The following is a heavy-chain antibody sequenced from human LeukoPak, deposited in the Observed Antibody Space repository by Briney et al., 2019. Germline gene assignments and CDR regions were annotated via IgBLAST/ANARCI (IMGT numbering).Heavy chain of an antibody. CDR2: INHSGST. Sequence: SETLSLTCAVYGGSFSGYYWSWIRQPPGKGLEWIGEINHSGSTNYNPSLKSRVTISVDTSKNQFSLKLSSVTAADTAVYYCASLAVVRGVKFDYWGQGTLVTVSS. CDR1: GGSFSGYY. J-gene: IGHJ4*02. D-gene: IGHD3-10*01. V-gene: IGHV4-34*01. CDR3: ASLAVVRGVKFDY.